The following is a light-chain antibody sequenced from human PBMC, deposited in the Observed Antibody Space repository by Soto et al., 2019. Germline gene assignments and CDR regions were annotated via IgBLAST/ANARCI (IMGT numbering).Light chain of an antibody. Sequence: EIVLTQSPGTLSLSAGERATLSCRASQSVSNNYLAWYQQKGGQAPRLLIYAASRRAASIPDRFSGSGSETDFTLTISSLEPEDFAVYYCHQYGSSPQTFGQGTKLEIK. CDR1: QSVSNNY. V-gene: IGKV3-20*01. J-gene: IGKJ2*01. CDR2: AAS. CDR3: HQYGSSPQT.